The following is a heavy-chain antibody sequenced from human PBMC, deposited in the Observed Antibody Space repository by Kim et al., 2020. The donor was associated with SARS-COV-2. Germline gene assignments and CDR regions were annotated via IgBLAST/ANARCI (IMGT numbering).Heavy chain of an antibody. D-gene: IGHD1-26*01. CDR2: IDCGNGNT. CDR3: LWGFYFDY. Sequence: ASVKVSCKTSGHFFTRDSIHWVRQAPGQGLEWMGGIDCGNGNTIYSQKFQGRVTFTTDTSASTAYMELSFLRSEDSAVYYCLWGFYFDYWGQGTLVTVSS. CDR1: GHFFTRDS. V-gene: IGHV1-3*01. J-gene: IGHJ4*02.